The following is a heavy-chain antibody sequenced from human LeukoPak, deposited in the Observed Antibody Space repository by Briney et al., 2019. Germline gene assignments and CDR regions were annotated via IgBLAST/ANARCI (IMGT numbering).Heavy chain of an antibody. J-gene: IGHJ4*02. D-gene: IGHD3-3*01. V-gene: IGHV1-24*01. CDR1: GYTLTELS. CDR2: FDPEDGET. CDR3: ATKALADFWSGYSLGY. Sequence: ASAKVSCKVSGYTLTELSMHWVRQAPGKGLEWMGGFDPEDGETIYAQKFQGRVTMTEDTSTDTAYMELSSLRSEDTAVYYCATKALADFWSGYSLGYWGQGTLVTVPS.